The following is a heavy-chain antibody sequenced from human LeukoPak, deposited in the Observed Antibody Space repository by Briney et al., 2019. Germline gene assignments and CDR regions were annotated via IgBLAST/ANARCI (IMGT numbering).Heavy chain of an antibody. CDR3: ARGPNHYYYMDV. J-gene: IGHJ6*03. D-gene: IGHD2-8*01. Sequence: ASMKVSCKASGYSFTGYYLHWVRQAPGQGLEWMGWINPGGGVTKSAQKFQGRVTMTTDKSINTVYMELSRLTSDDTAVYFCARGPNHYYYMDVWGKGTTATVSS. V-gene: IGHV1-2*02. CDR2: INPGGGVT. CDR1: GYSFTGYY.